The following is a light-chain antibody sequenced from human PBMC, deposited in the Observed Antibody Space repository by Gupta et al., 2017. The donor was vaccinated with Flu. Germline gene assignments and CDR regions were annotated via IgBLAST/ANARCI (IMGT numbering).Light chain of an antibody. V-gene: IGKV1-39*01. CDR1: HRIDTY. J-gene: IGKJ3*01. CDR2: AAS. Sequence: SLSASVGDRVTITCRASHRIDTYLNGYQQKPGEAPRLLIFAASSLQSGVPSRFSGSGSGTDFTLTISSLQPEDFATYYCQQSYSTPQGFTFGPGTKVDIK. CDR3: QQSYSTPQGFT.